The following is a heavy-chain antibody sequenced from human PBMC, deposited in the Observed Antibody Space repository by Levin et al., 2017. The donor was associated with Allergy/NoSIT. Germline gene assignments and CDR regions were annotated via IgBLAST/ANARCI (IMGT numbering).Heavy chain of an antibody. J-gene: IGHJ6*02. CDR2: ISINGGNT. Sequence: PGGSLRLSCAASGFTFSSYAMSWVRQVPGKGLEWVSAISINGGNTYYADSVKGRFTISRDNSKNTLYLQMNSLRAEDTAVYYCAKLAVGYYGMDGWGQGTTVTVSS. D-gene: IGHD6-19*01. CDR1: GFTFSSYA. V-gene: IGHV3-23*01. CDR3: AKLAVGYYGMDG.